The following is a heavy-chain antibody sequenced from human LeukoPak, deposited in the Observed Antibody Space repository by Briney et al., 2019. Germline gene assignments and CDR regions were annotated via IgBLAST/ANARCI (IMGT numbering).Heavy chain of an antibody. CDR3: ARDNYYDSSGYYYFDY. CDR1: GGSISSGGYY. V-gene: IGHV4-31*03. Sequence: SETLSLTCTVSGGSISSGGYYWSWIRQHPGKGLEWIGYIYYSGSTYYTPSLKSRVTISVDTSKNQFSLKLSSVTAADTAVYYCARDNYYDSSGYYYFDYWGEGNLVTGSS. J-gene: IGHJ4*02. CDR2: IYYSGST. D-gene: IGHD3-22*01.